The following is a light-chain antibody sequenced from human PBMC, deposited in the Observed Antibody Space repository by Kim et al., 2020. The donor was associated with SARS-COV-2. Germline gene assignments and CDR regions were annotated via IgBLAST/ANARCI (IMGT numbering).Light chain of an antibody. CDR1: QSISSSY. CDR3: QQYGSSPWT. J-gene: IGKJ1*01. V-gene: IGKV3-20*01. Sequence: PGERATLSCRASQSISSSYLAWYQQKPGQAPRLLIFAASSRATGIPDRFSGSGSGTDFTLTISRLEPEDFAVYYCQQYGSSPWTFGQGTKVDIK. CDR2: AAS.